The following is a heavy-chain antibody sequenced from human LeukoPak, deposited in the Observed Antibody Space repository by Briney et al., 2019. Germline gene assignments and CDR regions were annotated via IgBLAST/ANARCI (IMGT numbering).Heavy chain of an antibody. CDR1: GFALSMYT. D-gene: IGHD5-12*01. CDR3: ASPDLVGYEHAYGY. CDR2: ASYDGGNK. J-gene: IGHJ4*02. V-gene: IGHV3-30-3*01. Sequence: AGGSLRLSCVASGFALSMYTLHWVRQAPGKGLECVAVASYDGGNKYYADSVKGRFTISRDNSKNTLYLQMNSLRAEDTAVYYCASPDLVGYEHAYGYWGQGTLVTVSS.